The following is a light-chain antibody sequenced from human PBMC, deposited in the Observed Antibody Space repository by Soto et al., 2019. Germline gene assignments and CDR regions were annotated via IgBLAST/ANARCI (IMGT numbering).Light chain of an antibody. J-gene: IGLJ2*01. V-gene: IGLV2-8*01. CDR1: SSDVGGYNY. Sequence: QSVLTQPPSASGSPGQSVTISCTGTSSDVGGYNYVSWYQQHPGKAPKLMIYEVSKRPSGVPDRFSGSKSGNTASLTVSGLQAEDEADYYCSSYAGSNNFGVFGGGTKATVL. CDR2: EVS. CDR3: SSYAGSNNFGV.